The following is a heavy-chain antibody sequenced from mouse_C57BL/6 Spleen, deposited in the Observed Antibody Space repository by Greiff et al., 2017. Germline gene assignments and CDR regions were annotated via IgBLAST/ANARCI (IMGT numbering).Heavy chain of an antibody. J-gene: IGHJ1*03. Sequence: VQVVESGPGLVQPSQCLSISCTVSGFSLTSYGVHWVRQSPGKGLEWLGVIWSGGSTDYNAAFISRLSISTVHSKSQVVFKMSSLQDDDTAIYYCARTGTDWYFDVWGTGTTVTVSS. D-gene: IGHD3-3*01. CDR2: IWSGGST. V-gene: IGHV2-2*01. CDR1: GFSLTSYG. CDR3: ARTGTDWYFDV.